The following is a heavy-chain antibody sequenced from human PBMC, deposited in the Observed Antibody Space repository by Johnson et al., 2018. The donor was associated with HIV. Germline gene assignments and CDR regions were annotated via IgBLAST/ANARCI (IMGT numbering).Heavy chain of an antibody. D-gene: IGHD1-1*01. CDR3: ASPERPTGTQEEAFDI. V-gene: IGHV3-7*01. Sequence: VQLVESGGGVVQPGRSLRLSCAASGFTFSSYAMHWVRQAPGKGLEWVATIKGDGSGQDYVDSVEGRFTISRDYAKNSLYVQMNSLRAEDTAVYYCASPERPTGTQEEAFDIWGQGTMVIVSS. CDR2: IKGDGSGQ. J-gene: IGHJ3*02. CDR1: GFTFSSYA.